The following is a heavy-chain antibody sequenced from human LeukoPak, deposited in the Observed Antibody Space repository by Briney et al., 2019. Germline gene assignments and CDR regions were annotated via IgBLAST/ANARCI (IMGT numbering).Heavy chain of an antibody. J-gene: IGHJ4*02. CDR1: GFTVSNKY. CDR3: ARDRPFGSGSFPDY. D-gene: IGHD3-10*01. V-gene: IGHV3-53*01. Sequence: GGSLRLPCAASGFTVSNKYMSWVRQTPGKGLEWVSVIYSGGSTYYADSVKGRFTISKDNSKNTLYLQMNSLRAEDTAVYYCARDRPFGSGSFPDYWGQGTLVTVSS. CDR2: IYSGGST.